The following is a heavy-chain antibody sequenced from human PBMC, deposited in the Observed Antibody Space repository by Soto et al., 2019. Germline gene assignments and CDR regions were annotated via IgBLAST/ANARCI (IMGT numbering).Heavy chain of an antibody. D-gene: IGHD4-17*01. CDR2: IYHSGST. J-gene: IGHJ5*02. V-gene: IGHV4-30-2*01. CDR1: GGSISSGGYS. Sequence: SETLSLTCAVSGGSISSGGYSWSWIRQPPGTGLEWIGYIYHSGSTYYNPSLKSRVTISVDRSKNQFSLKLSSVTAADTAVYYCASGDYRTGRWFDPWGQGTLVTVSS. CDR3: ASGDYRTGRWFDP.